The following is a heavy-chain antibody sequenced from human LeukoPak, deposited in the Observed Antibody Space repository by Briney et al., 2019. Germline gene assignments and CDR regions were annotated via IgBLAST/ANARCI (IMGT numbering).Heavy chain of an antibody. CDR3: AKGTYVFEDRDGYAFDI. Sequence: PGGSLRLSCAASGFTFSSYSMNWVRQAPGKGLEWVSSISSSSSYIYYADSVKGRFTISRDNAKNSLYLQMNSLRAEDTAVYYCAKGTYVFEDRDGYAFDIWGQGTMVTVSS. CDR1: GFTFSSYS. CDR2: ISSSSSYI. V-gene: IGHV3-21*01. J-gene: IGHJ3*02. D-gene: IGHD1-1*01.